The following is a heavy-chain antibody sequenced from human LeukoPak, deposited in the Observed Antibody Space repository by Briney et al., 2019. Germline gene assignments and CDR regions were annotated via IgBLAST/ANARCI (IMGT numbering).Heavy chain of an antibody. J-gene: IGHJ6*03. Sequence: PGGSLRLSCAASGFTFDDYGMSWVRQAPGKGLGWVSGINWNGGSTGYADSVKGRFTISRDNAKNSLYLQMNSLRAEDTALYYCARAEAGGSYYYYMDVWGKGTTVTVSS. V-gene: IGHV3-20*04. CDR1: GFTFDDYG. D-gene: IGHD1-26*01. CDR2: INWNGGST. CDR3: ARAEAGGSYYYYMDV.